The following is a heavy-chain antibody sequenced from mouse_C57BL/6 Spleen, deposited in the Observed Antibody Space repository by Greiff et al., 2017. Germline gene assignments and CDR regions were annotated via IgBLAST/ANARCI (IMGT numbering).Heavy chain of an antibody. D-gene: IGHD1-1*01. V-gene: IGHV1-52*01. Sequence: VQLQQSGAELVRPGSSVKLSCKASGYTFTSYWMHWVKQRPIQGLEWIGNIDPSDSETHYNQKFKDKATLTVDKSSSTAYMQLSSLTSEDSAVYYCARGLVITTVVAPFDYWGQGTTLTVSS. CDR1: GYTFTSYW. CDR2: IDPSDSET. CDR3: ARGLVITTVVAPFDY. J-gene: IGHJ2*01.